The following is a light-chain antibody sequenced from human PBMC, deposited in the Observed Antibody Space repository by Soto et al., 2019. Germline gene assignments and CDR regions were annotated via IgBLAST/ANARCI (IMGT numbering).Light chain of an antibody. CDR2: AAS. CDR1: QDVRSD. J-gene: IGKJ2*01. CDR3: LQHDSFPYT. V-gene: IGKV1-17*01. Sequence: DIQITQSPSSLSASVGHTVTITCLSSQDVRSDLGWYQHKPGKAPKRLIYAASRLQGGVPSRLSGSGSGTEFTLTIGSLQPEDSATYYCLQHDSFPYTFGQGTKVDIK.